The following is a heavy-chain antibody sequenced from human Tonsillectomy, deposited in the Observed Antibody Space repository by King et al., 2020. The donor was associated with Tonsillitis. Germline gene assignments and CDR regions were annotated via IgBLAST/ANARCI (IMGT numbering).Heavy chain of an antibody. V-gene: IGHV3-66*01. CDR1: GFTVSSNY. J-gene: IGHJ4*02. CDR3: AAAYCGGDCFPPSGSAFDY. CDR2: IYSGGST. D-gene: IGHD2-21*02. Sequence: VQLVESGGGLVQPGGSLRLSCAASGFTVSSNYMSWVRQAPGKGLEWVSVIYSGGSTYYADSVKGRFTISRDNSKNTLYLQMNSLRADDTAVYYCAAAYCGGDCFPPSGSAFDYWGQGTLVTVSS.